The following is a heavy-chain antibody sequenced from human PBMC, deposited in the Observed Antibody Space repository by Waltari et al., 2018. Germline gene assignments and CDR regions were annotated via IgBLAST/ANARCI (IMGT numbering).Heavy chain of an antibody. J-gene: IGHJ4*02. CDR1: GYPISSGYY. Sequence: QVQLQESGPGLVKPSETLSLTCAVSGYPISSGYYLGWIRQPPGKGLEWIGSIYHSGGTYYNPSLKSRVTISVDTSKNQFSLKLSSVTAADTAVYYCARDGFPYSSSWPTLDYWGQGTLVTVSS. D-gene: IGHD6-13*01. V-gene: IGHV4-38-2*02. CDR2: IYHSGGT. CDR3: ARDGFPYSSSWPTLDY.